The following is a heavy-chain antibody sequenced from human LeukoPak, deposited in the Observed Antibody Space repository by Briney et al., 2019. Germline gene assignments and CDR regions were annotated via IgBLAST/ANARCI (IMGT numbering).Heavy chain of an antibody. CDR1: GYTFRNYG. V-gene: IGHV1-18*01. J-gene: IGHJ4*02. D-gene: IGHD6-19*01. Sequence: ASVKVSCKASGYTFRNYGISWVRQAPGQGLEWMGWISAYNGDTHYAQKLQGRVTMTEDTSTDTAYMELSSLRSEDTAVYYCATEHLYSSGWRYFDYWGQGTLVTVSP. CDR3: ATEHLYSSGWRYFDY. CDR2: ISAYNGDT.